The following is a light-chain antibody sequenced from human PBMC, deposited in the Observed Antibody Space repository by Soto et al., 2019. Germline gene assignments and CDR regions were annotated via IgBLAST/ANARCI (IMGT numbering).Light chain of an antibody. V-gene: IGLV2-11*01. Sequence: QSVLTQPRSVSGSPGQSVTISCTGTSNGVGRFDYVSWYQQHPGKAPKVIIYDVNERPSGVPNRFSGSKSGNTASLTISGLXADDEADYYCCSYAGSSTPYVFGTGTKVTVL. CDR3: CSYAGSSTPYV. J-gene: IGLJ1*01. CDR2: DVN. CDR1: SNGVGRFDY.